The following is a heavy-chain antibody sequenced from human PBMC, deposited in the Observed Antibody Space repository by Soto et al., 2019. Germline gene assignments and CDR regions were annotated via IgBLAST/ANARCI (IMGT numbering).Heavy chain of an antibody. J-gene: IGHJ6*03. CDR3: SRGRYYYYDMDV. CDR1: GFTFSSYA. Sequence: GGSLRLSCAASGFTFSSYAMHWVRQAPGKGLEWVAVISYDGSNKYYADSVKGRFTISRDNSKNTLYLQMNSLRAEDTAVYYCSRGRYYYYDMDVWGKGTTVTVSS. V-gene: IGHV3-30*04. CDR2: ISYDGSNK.